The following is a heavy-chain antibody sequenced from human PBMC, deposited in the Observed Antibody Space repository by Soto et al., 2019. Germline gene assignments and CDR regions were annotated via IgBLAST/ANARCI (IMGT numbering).Heavy chain of an antibody. Sequence: EVQLLESGGGLVQPGGSLRLSCAASGFTFSNYAMTWVRQAPGKGLEWVSTISGSGDNTYYADSVRGRFTISRDNSKNTLYLQTNSLRADDTGVYYCAKRPLAARHTDYWGQGTLVTVSS. CDR1: GFTFSNYA. D-gene: IGHD6-6*01. CDR2: ISGSGDNT. CDR3: AKRPLAARHTDY. V-gene: IGHV3-23*01. J-gene: IGHJ4*02.